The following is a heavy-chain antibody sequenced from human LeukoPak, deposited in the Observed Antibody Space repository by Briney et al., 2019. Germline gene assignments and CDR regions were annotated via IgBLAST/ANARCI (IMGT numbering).Heavy chain of an antibody. Sequence: GASVKVSCKASGYTFTSNGISWVRQAPGQGLEWMGWISAYNGNTNYAQKLQGRVTMTTDTSTSTAYMELRSLRSGDTAVYYCARERDGNYYYYGMDVWGQGTTVTVSS. J-gene: IGHJ6*02. CDR1: GYTFTSNG. CDR3: ARERDGNYYYYGMDV. CDR2: ISAYNGNT. V-gene: IGHV1-18*01.